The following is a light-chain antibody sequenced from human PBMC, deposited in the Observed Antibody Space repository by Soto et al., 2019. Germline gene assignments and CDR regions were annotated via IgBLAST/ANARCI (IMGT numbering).Light chain of an antibody. Sequence: NVLTQSPGTLSLSPGERDTLSCRASQTVNSNYLAWYQQKPGQAPRLLIYSASSRTTGTPDRFSGSGAGTDFTPNVSRLEPEYFAVYCYQQYDTQWTFGQGTKVEIK. CDR2: SAS. CDR3: QQYDTQWT. V-gene: IGKV3-20*01. CDR1: QTVNSNY. J-gene: IGKJ1*01.